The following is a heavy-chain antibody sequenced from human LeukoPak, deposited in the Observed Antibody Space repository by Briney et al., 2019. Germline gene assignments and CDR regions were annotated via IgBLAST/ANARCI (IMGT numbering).Heavy chain of an antibody. V-gene: IGHV3-33*01. Sequence: GGSLRLSCAASGFTFSNYGMHWVRQAPGEGLEWVAVIWYDGTNKYYVDSVRGRFTISRDTSKNTLYLQMTSLRAEDTAVYYCARDSCSGGSCFYFDYWGQGTLVTVSS. CDR2: IWYDGTNK. CDR1: GFTFSNYG. D-gene: IGHD2-15*01. J-gene: IGHJ4*02. CDR3: ARDSCSGGSCFYFDY.